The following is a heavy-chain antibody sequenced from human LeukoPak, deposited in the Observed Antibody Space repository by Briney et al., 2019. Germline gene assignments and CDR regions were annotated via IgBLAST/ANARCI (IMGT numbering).Heavy chain of an antibody. V-gene: IGHV4-4*02. CDR2: IYHSGST. J-gene: IGHJ4*02. D-gene: IGHD3-22*01. Sequence: SGTLSLTCAVSGGSISSSNWWSWVRPPPGKGLEWIGEIYHSGSTNYNPSLKSRVTISVDKSKNQFSLKLSSVTAADTAVYYCARSHYYDSSGYSFDYWGQRTLVTVSS. CDR3: ARSHYYDSSGYSFDY. CDR1: GGSISSSNW.